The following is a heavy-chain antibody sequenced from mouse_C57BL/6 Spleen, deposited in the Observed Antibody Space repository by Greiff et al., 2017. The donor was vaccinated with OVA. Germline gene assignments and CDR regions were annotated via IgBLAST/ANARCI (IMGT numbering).Heavy chain of an antibody. Sequence: QVQLQQPGAELVRPGSSVKLSCKASGYTFTSYWMHWVKQRPIQGLEWIGNIDPSDSETHYNQKFKDKATLTVDKSSSTAYMQLSSLTSEDSAVYYCARLDYYYGSSLFDYWGQGTTLTVSS. D-gene: IGHD1-1*01. CDR2: IDPSDSET. CDR3: ARLDYYYGSSLFDY. J-gene: IGHJ2*01. CDR1: GYTFTSYW. V-gene: IGHV1-52*01.